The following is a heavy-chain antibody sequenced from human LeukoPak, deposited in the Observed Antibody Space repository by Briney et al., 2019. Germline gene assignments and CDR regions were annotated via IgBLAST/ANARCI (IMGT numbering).Heavy chain of an antibody. CDR3: VSGFLQWLY. CDR1: GFSFSSYW. D-gene: IGHD3-3*01. CDR2: ISPDGSNM. Sequence: SGGSLRLSCAASGFSFSSYWMSWVRQAPGKGLEWVANISPDGSNMLYVDSVMGRFTISRDNAKNSLYLQMNNLRAEDTAVYFCVSGFLQWLYWGQGTLVTVSS. V-gene: IGHV3-7*01. J-gene: IGHJ4*02.